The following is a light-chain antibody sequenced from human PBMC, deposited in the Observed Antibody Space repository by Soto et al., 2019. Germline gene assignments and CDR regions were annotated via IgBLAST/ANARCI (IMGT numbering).Light chain of an antibody. CDR1: QSVSSN. CDR2: DES. V-gene: IGKV3-11*01. CDR3: QRGDT. J-gene: IGKJ5*01. Sequence: EIVLTQSPATLSLSPGERATLSCRASQSVSSNLAWYQQQPGQAPRLLIYDESNRATGIPARFSGSGSGAFFTLTSSSLEPEDFAVYYCQRGDTFGQGTRLEIK.